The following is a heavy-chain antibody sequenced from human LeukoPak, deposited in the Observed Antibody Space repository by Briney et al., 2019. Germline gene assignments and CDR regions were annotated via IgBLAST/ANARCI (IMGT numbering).Heavy chain of an antibody. CDR3: ARPFGSGRRDAFAI. CDR1: GYTFTDYY. V-gene: IGHV1-2*02. J-gene: IGHJ3*02. D-gene: IGHD3-10*01. CDR2: INPNSGAT. Sequence: ASVKVSCKASGYTFTDYYMHWVRQAPGQGLEWMGWINPNSGATNSAQKFQGRVSMTRDTSISTAYMELNTLRSDDTAVYYCARPFGSGRRDAFAIWGPGTVVTVSS.